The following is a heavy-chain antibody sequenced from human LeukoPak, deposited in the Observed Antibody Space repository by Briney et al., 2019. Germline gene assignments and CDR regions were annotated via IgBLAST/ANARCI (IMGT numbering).Heavy chain of an antibody. CDR1: GYTFTDYL. CDR2: ISPHNGNT. Sequence: ASVKVSCKASGYTFTDYLINWVRQAPGQGLEWMGWISPHNGNTNYAQKVQGRVTLTTDTSTSTAYMELRNLRSDDTAVYYCARDSPRPLVGPAGHEYVADPHSLEYWGQGSLVTVSS. J-gene: IGHJ4*02. V-gene: IGHV1-18*04. D-gene: IGHD2-2*01. CDR3: ARDSPRPLVGPAGHEYVADPHSLEY.